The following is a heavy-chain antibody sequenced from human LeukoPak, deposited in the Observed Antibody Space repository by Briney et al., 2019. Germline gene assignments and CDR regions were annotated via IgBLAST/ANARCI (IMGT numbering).Heavy chain of an antibody. J-gene: IGHJ4*02. V-gene: IGHV3-23*01. CDR3: AKDIVVVVAATFDY. CDR1: GFTFSSYG. Sequence: GGTLRLSCAASGFTFSSYGMSWVRQAPGKGLEWVSAISGSGGSIYYADSVKGRFTISRDNSKNTLYLQMNSLRAEDTAVYYCAKDIVVVVAATFDYWGQGTLVTVSS. D-gene: IGHD2-15*01. CDR2: ISGSGGSI.